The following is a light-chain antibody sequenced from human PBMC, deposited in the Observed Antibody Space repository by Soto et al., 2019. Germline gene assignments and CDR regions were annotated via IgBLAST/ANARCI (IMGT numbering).Light chain of an antibody. CDR1: QTIAMY. V-gene: IGKV1-39*01. CDR3: QQSFTTPYT. CDR2: TTS. Sequence: DIQMTQSPSSVSTSVGDRVTITCRASQTIAMYVNWFQQKPGKAPKPLIYTTSSLQSGVPPRFSGSGSETDFTLTISRLQPEDSATYYCQQSFTTPYTFGQGTKLVIK. J-gene: IGKJ2*01.